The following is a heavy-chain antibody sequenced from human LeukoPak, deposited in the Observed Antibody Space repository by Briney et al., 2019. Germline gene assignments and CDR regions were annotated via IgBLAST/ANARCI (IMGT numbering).Heavy chain of an antibody. V-gene: IGHV3-23*01. CDR2: ISGSGGST. CDR3: AKKLPGLEWLYHYYGMDV. D-gene: IGHD3-3*01. CDR1: GFTFSSYA. Sequence: GASLILSCAASGFTFSSYAMSWVRQAPGKGLEWVSAISGSGGSTYYADSVKGRFTIYRDNSKNTLYLQMNSLRAEDTAVYYCAKKLPGLEWLYHYYGMDVWGQGTTVTVSS. J-gene: IGHJ6*02.